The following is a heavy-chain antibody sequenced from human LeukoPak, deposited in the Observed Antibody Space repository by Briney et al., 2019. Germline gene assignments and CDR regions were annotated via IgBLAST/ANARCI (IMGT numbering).Heavy chain of an antibody. V-gene: IGHV4-34*01. D-gene: IGHD2-8*01. CDR2: INHSGST. Sequence: SETLPLTCAVYGGSFSGYYWSWIRQPPGKGLEWIGEINHSGSTNYNPSLKSRVTISVDTSKNQFSLKLSSVTAADTAVYYCARGGRYCTNGVCENPDFDYWGQGTLVTVSS. J-gene: IGHJ4*02. CDR3: ARGGRYCTNGVCENPDFDY. CDR1: GGSFSGYY.